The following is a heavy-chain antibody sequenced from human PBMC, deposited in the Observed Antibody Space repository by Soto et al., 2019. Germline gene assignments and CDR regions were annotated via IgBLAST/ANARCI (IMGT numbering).Heavy chain of an antibody. CDR1: GFTFSSYG. J-gene: IGHJ6*02. Sequence: PGGSLRLSCAASGFTFSSYGMHWVRQAPGKGLEWVAIISYDGSNKYYADSVKGRFTISRDNAKNSLYLQMNSLRDEDTAVYYCARAYDFWSGYPGFYYYYGMDVWGQGTTVTFS. CDR2: ISYDGSNK. D-gene: IGHD3-3*01. CDR3: ARAYDFWSGYPGFYYYYGMDV. V-gene: IGHV3-30*03.